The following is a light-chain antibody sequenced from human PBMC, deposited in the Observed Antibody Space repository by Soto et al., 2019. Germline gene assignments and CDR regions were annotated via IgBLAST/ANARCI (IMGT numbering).Light chain of an antibody. V-gene: IGKV3-20*01. J-gene: IGKJ3*01. CDR3: QQYGSSPPFT. Sequence: EIVLTQSPGTLSLSPGERATLSCRASQSVSSKYLAWYQQRPGQAPRLLIYGASSRATGIPDRFSGGGSGTDFALTITRLEPQDFAVYYCQQYGSSPPFTFGLGTKVDI. CDR2: GAS. CDR1: QSVSSKY.